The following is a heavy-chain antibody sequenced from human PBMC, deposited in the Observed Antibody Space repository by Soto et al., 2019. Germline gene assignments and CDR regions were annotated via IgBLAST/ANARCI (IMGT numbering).Heavy chain of an antibody. D-gene: IGHD3-16*02. J-gene: IGHJ4*02. Sequence: SETLSLTCTVSGGSISSYYWSWIRQPPGKXLEWIGYIYYSGSTNYNTSLKSRVTISVDTSKNQFSLKLSSVTAADTAVYYCARGPFHDSVWGTYRHFDYWGQGSLVTVSS. V-gene: IGHV4-59*01. CDR1: GGSISSYY. CDR2: IYYSGST. CDR3: ARGPFHDSVWGTYRHFDY.